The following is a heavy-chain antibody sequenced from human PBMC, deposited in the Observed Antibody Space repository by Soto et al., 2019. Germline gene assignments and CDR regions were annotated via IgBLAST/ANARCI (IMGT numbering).Heavy chain of an antibody. CDR1: GGSISSGDYY. D-gene: IGHD2-2*01. CDR2: IYYSGST. Sequence: QVQLQESGPGLVKPSQTLSLTCTVSGGSISSGDYYWSWIRQPPGKGLEWIGYIYYSGSTYYNPPPRIRVTLSVDTSRIQFSLKRSSVTAADKAVYYCASVRRGGYCIGTSCYDGAFDIWGQGTMVTVSS. V-gene: IGHV4-30-4*01. J-gene: IGHJ3*02. CDR3: ASVRRGGYCIGTSCYDGAFDI.